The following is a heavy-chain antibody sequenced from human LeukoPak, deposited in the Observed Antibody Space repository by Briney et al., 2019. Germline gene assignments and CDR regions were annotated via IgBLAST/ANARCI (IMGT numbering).Heavy chain of an antibody. D-gene: IGHD6-19*01. Sequence: PGRSLRLSCAASGFTSSSYGMHWVRQAPGKGLEWVAVISYDGSNKYYADSVKGRFTISRDNSKNTLYLQMNSLRAEDTAVYYCASGWYTHFDYWGQGTLVTVSS. J-gene: IGHJ4*02. CDR2: ISYDGSNK. CDR1: GFTSSSYG. CDR3: ASGWYTHFDY. V-gene: IGHV3-30*03.